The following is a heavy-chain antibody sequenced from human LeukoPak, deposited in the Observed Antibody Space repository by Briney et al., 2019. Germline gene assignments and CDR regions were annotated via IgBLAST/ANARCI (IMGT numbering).Heavy chain of an antibody. CDR2: IYYSGST. J-gene: IGHJ6*03. CDR3: ARQQVVIWGLAYYYYMDV. D-gene: IGHD2-21*01. V-gene: IGHV4-59*08. CDR1: GGSISNYY. Sequence: PSETLSLTCTVAGGSISNYYWSWIRQPPGKGLEGIGYIYYSGSTNYNPSLKSRVTISVDTSKNQFSLKLSSVTAADTAVYYCARQQVVIWGLAYYYYMDVWGKGTTVTISS.